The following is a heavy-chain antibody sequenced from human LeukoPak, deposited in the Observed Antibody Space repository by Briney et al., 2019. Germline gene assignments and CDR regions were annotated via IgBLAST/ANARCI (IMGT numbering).Heavy chain of an antibody. V-gene: IGHV4-59*12. Sequence: PSETLSLTCTVSGGSISSYYWTWIRQPPGKGLEWIGYIYYSGSTNYNPSLKSRVTISVDTSKNQFSLKLSSVTAADTAVYYCAREITTMIVVITHYYYYYYMDVWGKGTTVTVSS. CDR1: GGSISSYY. CDR3: AREITTMIVVITHYYYYYYMDV. J-gene: IGHJ6*03. D-gene: IGHD3-22*01. CDR2: IYYSGST.